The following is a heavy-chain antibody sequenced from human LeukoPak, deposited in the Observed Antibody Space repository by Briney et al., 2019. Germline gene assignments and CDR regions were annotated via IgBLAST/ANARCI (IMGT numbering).Heavy chain of an antibody. CDR2: ISSSGSTI. Sequence: GGSLRLSCAASGFTVSSYEMNWVRQAPGKGLEWVSYISSSGSTIYYADSVKGRFTISRDNAKNSLYLQMNSLRAEDTAVYYCAALGITMIGGVWGKGTTVTISS. D-gene: IGHD3-10*02. CDR1: GFTVSSYE. J-gene: IGHJ6*04. V-gene: IGHV3-48*03. CDR3: AALGITMIGGV.